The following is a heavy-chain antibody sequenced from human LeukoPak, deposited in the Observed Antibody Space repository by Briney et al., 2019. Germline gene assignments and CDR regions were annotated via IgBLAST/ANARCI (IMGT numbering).Heavy chain of an antibody. V-gene: IGHV3-30*18. D-gene: IGHD4-17*01. CDR3: AKEIAVTDWFDP. CDR1: GFTFSSYG. J-gene: IGHJ5*02. CDR2: ISYDGSNK. Sequence: PGGSLRLSCAASGFTFSSYGMHWVRQAPGKWLEWVAVISYDGSNKYYADSVKGRFTISRDNSKNTLYLQMNSLRAEDTAVYYCAKEIAVTDWFDPWGQGTLVTVSS.